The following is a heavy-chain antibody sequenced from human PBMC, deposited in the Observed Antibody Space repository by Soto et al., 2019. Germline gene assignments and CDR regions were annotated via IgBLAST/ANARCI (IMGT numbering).Heavy chain of an antibody. CDR3: ASHYDLWTGYLSPVDY. V-gene: IGHV3-11*01. Sequence: QVQLVESGGDLVKPGGSLRLSCAASGHTFSDYYLSWIRQAPGKGLEWISYIDTSSTKIYYADSVRGRFTISRDNGKNSLFLEMNNLRVEDTAVYFCASHYDLWTGYLSPVDYWGRGTLVTVSS. CDR2: IDTSSTKI. J-gene: IGHJ4*02. D-gene: IGHD3-3*01. CDR1: GHTFSDYY.